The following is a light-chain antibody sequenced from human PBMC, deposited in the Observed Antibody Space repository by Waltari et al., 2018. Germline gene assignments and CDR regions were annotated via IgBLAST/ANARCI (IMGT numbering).Light chain of an antibody. CDR2: YDN. J-gene: IGLJ3*02. CDR1: DIGSKS. V-gene: IGLV3-21*04. Sequence: SYVPTQPPSVSVAPGKTASITCGGDDIGSKSVHWFQQKPGQAPVLVIYYDNDRPSGIPERFSRSNSRNTATLTISRVEAGYEADYYCHLWDSITVNWVFGGGTKLTVL. CDR3: HLWDSITVNWV.